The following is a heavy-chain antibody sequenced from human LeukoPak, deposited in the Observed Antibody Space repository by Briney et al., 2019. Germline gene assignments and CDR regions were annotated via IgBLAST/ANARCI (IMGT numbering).Heavy chain of an antibody. Sequence: ASVKVSCKASGYTFTGYYMHWVRQAPGQGLEWMGWISAYNGNTNYAQKLQGRVTMTTDTSTNTAYMELRSLRSDDTAVYYCARAQRPLGNSEVSPGAFDIWGQGTMVTVSS. CDR3: ARAQRPLGNSEVSPGAFDI. CDR2: ISAYNGNT. CDR1: GYTFTGYY. V-gene: IGHV1-18*04. J-gene: IGHJ3*02. D-gene: IGHD1-7*01.